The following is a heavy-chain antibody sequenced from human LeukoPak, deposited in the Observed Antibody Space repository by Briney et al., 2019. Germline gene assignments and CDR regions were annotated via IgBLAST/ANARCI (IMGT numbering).Heavy chain of an antibody. D-gene: IGHD3-22*01. CDR3: AKRTDTSGNRGGALDI. J-gene: IGHJ3*02. Sequence: GGSLRLSCAASGLTFSNYAMNWVRQAPGKGLEWVCAISGSSGSTYYADSVKGRFTISRDNSKNTLYLQMNSLRAEDTAVYYCAKRTDTSGNRGGALDIWGQGTMVAVSS. CDR2: ISGSSGST. V-gene: IGHV3-23*01. CDR1: GLTFSNYA.